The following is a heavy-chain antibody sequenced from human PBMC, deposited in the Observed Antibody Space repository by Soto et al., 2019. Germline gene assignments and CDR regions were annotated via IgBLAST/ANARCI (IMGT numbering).Heavy chain of an antibody. CDR3: ARDDNMGYSFGYDFDY. CDR1: GGSISNYY. J-gene: IGHJ4*02. Sequence: SETLSLTCTVSGGSISNYYWSWIRQPPGKGLEWIGYISNSGNTSYNPSLKSRVTISIDTSKNQFSLKLTSVTTADTAVYYCARDDNMGYSFGYDFDYWGQGTLVTVS. D-gene: IGHD5-18*01. CDR2: ISNSGNT. V-gene: IGHV4-59*01.